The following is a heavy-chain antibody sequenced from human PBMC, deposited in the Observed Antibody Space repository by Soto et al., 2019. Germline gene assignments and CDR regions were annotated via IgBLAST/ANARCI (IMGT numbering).Heavy chain of an antibody. Sequence: GSLRLSCVASGFAVSNNYMNWVRQAPGKGLEWVSVVYSGGTTYYADSVRGRFTVSRDDSKNTLFLQMSSLRAEDTAVYYCARAGSPFDSDSSGYWGFDHWGQGTLVTVSS. CDR1: GFAVSNNY. CDR3: ARAGSPFDSDSSGYWGFDH. D-gene: IGHD3-22*01. V-gene: IGHV3-53*01. J-gene: IGHJ4*02. CDR2: VYSGGTT.